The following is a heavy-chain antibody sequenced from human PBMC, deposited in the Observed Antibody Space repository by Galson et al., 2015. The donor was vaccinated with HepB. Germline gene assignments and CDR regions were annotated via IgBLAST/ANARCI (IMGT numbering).Heavy chain of an antibody. D-gene: IGHD2-21*01. CDR1: GFTFKTHS. Sequence: SLRLSCAASGFTFKTHSMNWVRQAPGKGLEWVSYISSSSSAIYYADSVKGRFTIFRDNAKKSLYLQMNSLRTADTAVYYCARDLPWSFRAYGMDVWGQGTTVTVSS. J-gene: IGHJ6*02. CDR3: ARDLPWSFRAYGMDV. CDR2: ISSSSSAI. V-gene: IGHV3-48*04.